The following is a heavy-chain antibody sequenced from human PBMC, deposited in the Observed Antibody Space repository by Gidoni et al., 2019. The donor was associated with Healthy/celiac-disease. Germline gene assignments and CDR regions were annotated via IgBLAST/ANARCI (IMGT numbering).Heavy chain of an antibody. CDR3: AREVTMVRGVNWFDP. Sequence: QVQLQESGPGLVKPSGTLSLTCAVSGGSISSSNWWSWVRQPPGKGLEWIGEINHSGSTNYNPSLKSRVTISVDKSKNQFSLKLSSVTAADTAVYYCAREVTMVRGVNWFDPWGQGTLVTVSS. D-gene: IGHD3-10*01. J-gene: IGHJ5*02. CDR1: GGSISSSNW. V-gene: IGHV4-4*02. CDR2: INHSGST.